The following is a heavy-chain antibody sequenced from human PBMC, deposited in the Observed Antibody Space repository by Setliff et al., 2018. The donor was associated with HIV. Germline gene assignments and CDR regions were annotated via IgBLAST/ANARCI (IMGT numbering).Heavy chain of an antibody. CDR2: VNPDGSEA. CDR3: VRWGLPYGIDY. CDR1: GFTFSSYE. D-gene: IGHD3-16*01. J-gene: IGHJ4*02. V-gene: IGHV3-7*01. Sequence: GGSLRLSCAASGFTFSSYEMNWVRQAPGKGLEWVAGVNPDGSEASSVGSMKGRFTISRDNAKDSLYLQMHSLRAEDTAVYYCVRWGLPYGIDYWGQGMLVTVSS.